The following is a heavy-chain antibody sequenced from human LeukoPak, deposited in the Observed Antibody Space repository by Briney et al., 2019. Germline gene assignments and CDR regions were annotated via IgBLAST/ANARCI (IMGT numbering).Heavy chain of an antibody. CDR3: ARVDGYYFSDAFDI. CDR1: GGTFSSYA. Sequence: GASVKVSCKASGGTFSSYAISWVRQAPGQGLEWMGGIIPIFGTANYAQKSQGRVTITTDESTSTAYMELSSLRSEDTAVYYCARVDGYYFSDAFDIWGQGTMVTVSP. V-gene: IGHV1-69*05. D-gene: IGHD3-22*01. CDR2: IIPIFGTA. J-gene: IGHJ3*02.